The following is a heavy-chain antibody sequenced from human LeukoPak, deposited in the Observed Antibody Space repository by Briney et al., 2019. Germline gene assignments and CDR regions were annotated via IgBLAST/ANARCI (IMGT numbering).Heavy chain of an antibody. Sequence: PSETLSLTCTVSGYSISSGYYWGWIRQAPGKGLDWIGIIYRSGITYYSASVRSRVTISLDTSKNQFSLNLNSVTAADTAVYFCSRIWGRGSAFDIWGQGTMVTVSS. CDR2: IYRSGIT. CDR3: SRIWGRGSAFDI. CDR1: GYSISSGYY. J-gene: IGHJ3*02. V-gene: IGHV4-38-2*02. D-gene: IGHD3-16*01.